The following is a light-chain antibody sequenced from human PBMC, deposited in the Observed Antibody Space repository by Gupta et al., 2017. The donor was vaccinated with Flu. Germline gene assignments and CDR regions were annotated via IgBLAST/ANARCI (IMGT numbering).Light chain of an antibody. CDR3: QVWDSGSDQYV. J-gene: IGLJ1*01. V-gene: IGLV3-21*02. Sequence: GGKNIGSKSVHWYHQKPGQAPVLVVYDNSDRPSGIPERFSGSNSGSTATLTISRVEAGDEADYYCQVWDSGSDQYVFATGTKVTVL. CDR1: NIGSKS. CDR2: DNS.